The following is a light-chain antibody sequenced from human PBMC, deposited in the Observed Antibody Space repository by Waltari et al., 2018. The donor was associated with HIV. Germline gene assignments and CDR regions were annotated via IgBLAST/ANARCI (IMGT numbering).Light chain of an antibody. Sequence: SVLTQPPSVSALPGQTVTISRSGIYAHTGTGFVSWYQVLPVLAPKLLIYRNDQRPSGVPDRFSGSKSGTSASLAITGLRSEDEGDYYCATWDDSLNIFGGGTRLTVL. V-gene: IGLV1-47*01. CDR1: YAHTGTGF. CDR3: ATWDDSLNI. CDR2: RND. J-gene: IGLJ2*01.